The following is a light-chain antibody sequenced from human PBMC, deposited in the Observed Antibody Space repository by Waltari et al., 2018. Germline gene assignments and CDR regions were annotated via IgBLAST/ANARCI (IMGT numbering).Light chain of an antibody. CDR3: STWDTSLRAVV. V-gene: IGLV10-54*01. J-gene: IGLJ2*01. CDR2: RNN. Sequence: QAGLTQPPSVSKGLRQTATLTCTGNSTNVGNEGAAWLQQHQGHPPKLLSYRNNNRPSGISERFSASRSGNTASLTISGLQPEDEADYYCSTWDTSLRAVVFGGGTKLTVL. CDR1: STNVGNEG.